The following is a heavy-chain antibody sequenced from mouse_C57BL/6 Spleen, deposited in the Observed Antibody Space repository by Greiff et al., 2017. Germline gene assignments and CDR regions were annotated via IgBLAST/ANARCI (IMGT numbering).Heavy chain of an antibody. Sequence: QVHVKQSGAELVKPGASVKISCKASGYAFSGYWMNWVKQRPGKGLEWIGQIYPGDGVTNYNGKFKGKATMTADKSSRTAYMQLSSLTSEDSAVYFCARWDDSNDVGAMDYWGQGTSVTVSS. J-gene: IGHJ4*01. CDR3: ARWDDSNDVGAMDY. D-gene: IGHD2-12*01. CDR1: GYAFSGYW. V-gene: IGHV1-80*01. CDR2: IYPGDGVT.